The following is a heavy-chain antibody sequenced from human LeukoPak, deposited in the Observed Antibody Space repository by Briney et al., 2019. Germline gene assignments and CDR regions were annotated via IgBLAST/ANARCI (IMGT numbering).Heavy chain of an antibody. J-gene: IGHJ4*02. CDR3: ARGQLRYFDWFIDY. Sequence: SETLSLTCTVSGGSISSSSYYWSWIRQPPGKGLEWIGYIYYSGSTNYNPSLKSRVTISVDTSKNQFSLKLSSVTAADTAVYYCARGQLRYFDWFIDYWGQGTLVTVSS. D-gene: IGHD3-9*01. V-gene: IGHV4-61*01. CDR2: IYYSGST. CDR1: GGSISSSSYY.